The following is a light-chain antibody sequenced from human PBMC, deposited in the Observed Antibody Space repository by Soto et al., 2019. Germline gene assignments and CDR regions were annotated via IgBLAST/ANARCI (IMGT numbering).Light chain of an antibody. CDR2: GNS. Sequence: QSVLTQPPSVSGAPGQRVTISCTGSSSNIGAGYVYWYQQLPGTAPKLLIYGNSNRPSGVPDRFSGSKSGTSASLAITGLQAEAEADYYCQSYDSSLSGSVFGGGTKLTVL. CDR1: SSNIGAGY. V-gene: IGLV1-40*01. J-gene: IGLJ3*02. CDR3: QSYDSSLSGSV.